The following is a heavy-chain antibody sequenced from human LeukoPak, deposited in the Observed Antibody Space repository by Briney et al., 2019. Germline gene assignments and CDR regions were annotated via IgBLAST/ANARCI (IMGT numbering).Heavy chain of an antibody. D-gene: IGHD6-13*01. CDR3: AAASAFSSSWRS. CDR1: GLSFSSYN. V-gene: IGHV3-48*01. Sequence: GGSLRLSCTASGLSFSSYNMNWVRQAPGKGPEWVAYITANNTTKYYADSVKGRFTISRDNAKKSLFLQMNSLRAEDTAVYYCAAASAFSSSWRSWGLGTLVTVSS. J-gene: IGHJ5*02. CDR2: ITANNTTK.